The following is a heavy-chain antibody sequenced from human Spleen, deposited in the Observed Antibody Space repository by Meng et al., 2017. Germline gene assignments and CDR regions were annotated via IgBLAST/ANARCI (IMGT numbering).Heavy chain of an antibody. V-gene: IGHV3-15*01. CDR3: SAVIF. J-gene: IGHJ4*02. Sequence: VPLSESGGGFLKPDGSLIPSCSASGIIFGNAWMTWVRQVPGKGLEWVGRIKSQADGGTTDYAAPVKGRFTISRDDSKKTVFLQMNSLTIEDTAMYYCSAVIFWGQGTLVTVSS. CDR1: GIIFGNAW. D-gene: IGHD3/OR15-3a*01. CDR2: IKSQADGGTT.